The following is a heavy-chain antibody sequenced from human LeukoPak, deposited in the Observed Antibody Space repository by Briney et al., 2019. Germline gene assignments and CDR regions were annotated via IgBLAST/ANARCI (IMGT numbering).Heavy chain of an antibody. CDR1: GFTFSSYN. CDR2: ISSSSTYI. Sequence: PGGSLRLSCAASGFTFSSYNMNWVRQAPGQGLEWVSSISSSSTYIYYADSVKGRFTISRDNAKNSLYLQMNSLRAEDTALYYCARHSGYYRRGPDYYYYYMDVWGKGTTVTVSS. D-gene: IGHD5-12*01. J-gene: IGHJ6*03. V-gene: IGHV3-21*01. CDR3: ARHSGYYRRGPDYYYYYMDV.